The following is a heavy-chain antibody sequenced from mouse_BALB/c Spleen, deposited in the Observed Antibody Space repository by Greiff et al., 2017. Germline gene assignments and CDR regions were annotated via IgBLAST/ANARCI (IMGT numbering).Heavy chain of an antibody. V-gene: IGHV1-7*01. CDR2: INPSTGYT. CDR3: ATTVVDFDY. D-gene: IGHD1-1*01. Sequence: VQLQQSGAELAKPGASVKMSCKASGYTFTSYWMHWVKQRPGQGLEWIGYINPSTGYTEYNQKFKDKATLTADKSSSTAYMQLSSLTSEDSAVYYCATTVVDFDYWGQGTTLTVSS. J-gene: IGHJ2*01. CDR1: GYTFTSYW.